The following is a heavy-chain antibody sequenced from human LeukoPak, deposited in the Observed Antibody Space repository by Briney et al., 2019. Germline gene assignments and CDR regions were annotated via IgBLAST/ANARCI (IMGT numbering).Heavy chain of an antibody. CDR2: ISAYNGNT. CDR1: GYTFTSYG. CDR3: ARTDRRGMGIDPARIVVVPAAPSSY. Sequence: ASVKVSCKASGYTFTSYGISWVRQAPGQGLEWMGWISAYNGNTNYAQKLQGRVTMTTDTSTSTAYMELRSLRSDDTAVYYCARTDRRGMGIDPARIVVVPAAPSSYWGQGTLVTVSS. V-gene: IGHV1-18*01. D-gene: IGHD2-2*01. J-gene: IGHJ4*02.